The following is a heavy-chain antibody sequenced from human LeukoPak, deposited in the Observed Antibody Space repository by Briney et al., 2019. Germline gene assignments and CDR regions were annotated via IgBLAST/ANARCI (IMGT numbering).Heavy chain of an antibody. CDR3: ARGRYYFDY. Sequence: AASVKVSCKASGYTFTSNYIHWVRQAPGQGLEWMGMIYPRDGSTSYAQKFQGRVTVTRDTSTSTVYMELSSLRSEDTAAYYCARGRYYFDYWGQGTLVTVSS. CDR1: GYTFTSNY. V-gene: IGHV1-46*01. CDR2: IYPRDGST. J-gene: IGHJ4*02.